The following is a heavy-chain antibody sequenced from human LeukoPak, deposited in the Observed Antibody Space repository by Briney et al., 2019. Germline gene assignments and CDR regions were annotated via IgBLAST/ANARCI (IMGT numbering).Heavy chain of an antibody. D-gene: IGHD5-18*01. V-gene: IGHV3-23*01. CDR1: GFTFSSYA. CDR3: ATTPRYSYGLLYSQH. Sequence: GGSLRLSCAASGFTFSSYAMSWVRQAPGKGLEWVSAISGSGGSTYYADSVKGRFTISRDNSKNTLYLQMNSLRAEDTAVYYCATTPRYSYGLLYSQHWGQGTLVTVSS. CDR2: ISGSGGST. J-gene: IGHJ1*01.